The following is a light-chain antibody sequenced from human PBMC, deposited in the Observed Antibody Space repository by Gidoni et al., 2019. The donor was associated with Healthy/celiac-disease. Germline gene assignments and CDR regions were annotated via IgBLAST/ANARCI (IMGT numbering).Light chain of an antibody. CDR1: QDISNY. V-gene: IGKV1-33*01. CDR2: DAS. CDR3: QQYDNLPRT. Sequence: DIQMTQSPSSLSASAGDRVTITCQASQDISNYLNWYQQKPGKAPKLLIYDASNLETGVPSRFSGSGSGTDFTFTISSLQPEDIATYYCQQYDNLPRTFDQGTRLEIK. J-gene: IGKJ5*01.